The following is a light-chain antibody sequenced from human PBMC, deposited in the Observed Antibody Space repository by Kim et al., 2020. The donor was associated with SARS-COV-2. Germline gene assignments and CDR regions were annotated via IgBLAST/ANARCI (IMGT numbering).Light chain of an antibody. CDR2: YTS. CDR1: GSVGIC. Sequence: SASVGDTVTITCRASGSVGICLAWYQQKPGTAPKLLIYYTSTLQSGVPSRLGGSGTGTFFTLAISSLQPGDFATYYCHQYQATPYSFGPGTKLVI. J-gene: IGKJ2*01. V-gene: IGKV1-5*01. CDR3: HQYQATPYS.